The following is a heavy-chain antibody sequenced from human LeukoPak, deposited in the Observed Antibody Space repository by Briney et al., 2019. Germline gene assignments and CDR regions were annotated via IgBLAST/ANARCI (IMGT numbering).Heavy chain of an antibody. CDR3: ARKFLTGRLIDY. V-gene: IGHV3-30*03. CDR1: GFTSSNYG. CDR2: ISYDGSNE. J-gene: IGHJ4*02. D-gene: IGHD7-27*01. Sequence: GGSLRLSCAASGFTSSNYGMHWVRQAPGKGLEWVAVISYDGSNEYYADSVKGRFAISRDTSKNTLYLQMNGLRAEDTALYYCARKFLTGRLIDYWGQGTLVTVSS.